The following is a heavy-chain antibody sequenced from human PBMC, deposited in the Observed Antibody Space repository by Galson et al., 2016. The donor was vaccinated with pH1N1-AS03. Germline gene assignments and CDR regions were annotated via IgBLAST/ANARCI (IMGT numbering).Heavy chain of an antibody. D-gene: IGHD5-12*01. Sequence: SLRLSCAASGFTFSSYGMHWVRQAPGKGLGWVALIWYDGSKKDYADFVKGRFTISRDNSENRVYLQVNRLRAEDTAVYYCVREGISTGYSFDIWGQGTMVTVSS. J-gene: IGHJ3*02. CDR3: VREGISTGYSFDI. CDR2: IWYDGSKK. CDR1: GFTFSSYG. V-gene: IGHV3-33*01.